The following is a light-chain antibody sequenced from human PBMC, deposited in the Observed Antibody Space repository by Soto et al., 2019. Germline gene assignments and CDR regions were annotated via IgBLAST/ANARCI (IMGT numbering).Light chain of an antibody. CDR3: QQYSSHSNT. CDR2: DAS. Sequence: DIQMTQSPATLSASVGDSVTITCRASQSVSEWLAWDQQKPGKAPKLLIYDASSLESGVPSRFSGSGSGTEFTLTITSLQPDDFATYYCQQYSSHSNTFGRGTKLECK. J-gene: IGKJ2*01. V-gene: IGKV1-5*01. CDR1: QSVSEW.